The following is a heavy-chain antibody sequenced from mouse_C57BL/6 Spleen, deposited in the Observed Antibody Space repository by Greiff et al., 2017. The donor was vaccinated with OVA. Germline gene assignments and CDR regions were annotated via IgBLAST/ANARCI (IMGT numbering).Heavy chain of an antibody. J-gene: IGHJ4*01. V-gene: IGHV1-19*01. CDR2: INPYNGGT. D-gene: IGHD1-1*01. CDR1: GYTFTDYY. Sequence: VQLQQSGPVLVKPGASVKMSCKASGYTFTDYYMNWVKQSHGKSLEWIGVINPYNGGTSYNQKFKGKATLTVDKSSSTAYMELNSLTSEDSAVYYCARRGITTVVAMDYWGQGTSVTVSS. CDR3: ARRGITTVVAMDY.